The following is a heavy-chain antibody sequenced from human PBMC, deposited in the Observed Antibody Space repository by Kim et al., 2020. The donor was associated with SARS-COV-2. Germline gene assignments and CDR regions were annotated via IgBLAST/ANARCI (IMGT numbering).Heavy chain of an antibody. V-gene: IGHV5-10-1*01. D-gene: IGHD3-22*01. J-gene: IGHJ3*02. Sequence: GESLKISCKGSGYSFTSYWISWVCQMPGKGLEWMGRIDPSDSYTNYSPSFQGHVTISADKSISTAYLQWSSLKASDTAMYYCARGKGTMIVNAFDIWGQGTMVTVSS. CDR1: GYSFTSYW. CDR2: IDPSDSYT. CDR3: ARGKGTMIVNAFDI.